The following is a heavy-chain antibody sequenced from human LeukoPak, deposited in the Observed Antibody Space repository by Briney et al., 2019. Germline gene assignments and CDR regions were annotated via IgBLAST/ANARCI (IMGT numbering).Heavy chain of an antibody. J-gene: IGHJ4*02. CDR3: ARDLSRTYTVDY. V-gene: IGHV3-30-3*01. D-gene: IGHD2-2*02. CDR2: ISYDGSIN. Sequence: GSLRLSCAASGFTFSSHAMHWVRPAPGKGLEWVAFISYDGSINSYADFVKGRFTISRDNSKNTLYLQMNSLRAEDTAVYFCARDLSRTYTVDYWGQGTLVTVSS. CDR1: GFTFSSHA.